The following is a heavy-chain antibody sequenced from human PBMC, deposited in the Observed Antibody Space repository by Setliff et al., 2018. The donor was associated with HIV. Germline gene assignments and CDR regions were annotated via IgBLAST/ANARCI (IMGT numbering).Heavy chain of an antibody. D-gene: IGHD1-26*01. CDR1: EFTFSSYA. V-gene: IGHV3-33*08. CDR2: IWYDGSLE. CDR3: AKGAGPTTLAEPFDS. J-gene: IGHJ4*02. Sequence: GGSLRLSCAASEFTFSSYAMHWVRQAAGKGLEWVAVIWYDGSLEYYIDSVKGRFTISRDNSKSTLYLQMTNRRAEDTALYFCAKGAGPTTLAEPFDSWGQGTLVTVSS.